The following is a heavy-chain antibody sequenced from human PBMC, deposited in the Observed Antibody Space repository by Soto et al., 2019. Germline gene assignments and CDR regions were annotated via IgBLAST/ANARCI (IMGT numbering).Heavy chain of an antibody. J-gene: IGHJ3*02. D-gene: IGHD6-19*01. V-gene: IGHV4-31*03. CDR1: GGSISSGGYY. CDR2: IYYSGST. Sequence: TSETLSLTCTVSGGSISSGGYYWSWIRQHPGKGLEWIGYIYYSGSTYYNPSLKSRVTISVDTSKNQFSLKLSSVTAADTAVYYCARYSSGWYKYAFDIWGQGTMVTVS. CDR3: ARYSSGWYKYAFDI.